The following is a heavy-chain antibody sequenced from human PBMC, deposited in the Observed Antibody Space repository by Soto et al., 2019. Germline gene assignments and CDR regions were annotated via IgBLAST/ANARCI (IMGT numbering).Heavy chain of an antibody. Sequence: SETLSLTCAVSGGSISSGGYSWSWIRQPPGKGLEWIGYIYYSGSTYYNPSLKSRVTISVDTSKNQFSLKLSSVTAADTAVYYCARGHYDSSGYYPSLYFDYWGQGTLVTVSS. D-gene: IGHD3-22*01. V-gene: IGHV4-30-2*05. CDR3: ARGHYDSSGYYPSLYFDY. J-gene: IGHJ4*02. CDR2: IYYSGST. CDR1: GGSISSGGYS.